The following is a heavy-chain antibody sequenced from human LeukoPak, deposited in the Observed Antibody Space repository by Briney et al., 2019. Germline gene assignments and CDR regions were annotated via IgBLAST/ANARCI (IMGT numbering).Heavy chain of an antibody. D-gene: IGHD1-26*01. Sequence: GGSLRLSCAASGFTFSDSYMSWIRQAPGKGLEWVSYISSSGSVIYYTDSVKGRFTISRDNAKNSLYLQMNSLRAEDTAVYYCAKDRKRRWELPSTPDYWGQGTLVTVSS. CDR1: GFTFSDSY. V-gene: IGHV3-11*01. CDR3: AKDRKRRWELPSTPDY. J-gene: IGHJ4*02. CDR2: ISSSGSVI.